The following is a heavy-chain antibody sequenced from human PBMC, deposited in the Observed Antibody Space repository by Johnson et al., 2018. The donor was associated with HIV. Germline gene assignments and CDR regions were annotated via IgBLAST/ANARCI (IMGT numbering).Heavy chain of an antibody. CDR1: GFTFSNYA. Sequence: QVQLVESGGGVVQPGRSLRLSCTASGFTFSNYAIHWVRQSPCKGLEWVAGITYDGTNKYYADSVKGRFTLSRDNSKNTLDLQMNSLTIEDTAVFYCARDTASGVDGSSGDGAFDIWGQGTMGTVSS. V-gene: IGHV3-30*03. D-gene: IGHD6-13*01. CDR3: ARDTASGVDGSSGDGAFDI. CDR2: ITYDGTNK. J-gene: IGHJ3*02.